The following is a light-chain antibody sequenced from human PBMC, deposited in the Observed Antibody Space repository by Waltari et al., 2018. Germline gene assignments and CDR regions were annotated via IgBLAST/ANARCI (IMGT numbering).Light chain of an antibody. V-gene: IGLV2-11*01. CDR3: CSYADTSTYV. J-gene: IGLJ1*01. Sequence: QSALTQPRSVSGSPGQSVTISCTGTSSDVGNYNYVSWYQQHPGKPPKVIIYDVYKRPSGVPDRFSGSKSGNTASLTISGLQAEDGADYYCCSYADTSTYVFGTGTQVLVL. CDR2: DVY. CDR1: SSDVGNYNY.